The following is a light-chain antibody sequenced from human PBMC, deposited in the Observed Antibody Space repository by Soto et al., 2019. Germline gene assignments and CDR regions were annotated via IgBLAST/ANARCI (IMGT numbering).Light chain of an antibody. J-gene: IGLJ1*01. Sequence: QSVLTQPASVSGSPGQSITISCTGTSSDVGGYNYVSWYQQLPGKAPKLMIYDVSDRPSGVSNRFSGSKSGNTASLTISGLQTEDEADYYCSSYTSSSLYVFVTGTKGTVL. CDR1: SSDVGGYNY. CDR3: SSYTSSSLYV. CDR2: DVS. V-gene: IGLV2-14*01.